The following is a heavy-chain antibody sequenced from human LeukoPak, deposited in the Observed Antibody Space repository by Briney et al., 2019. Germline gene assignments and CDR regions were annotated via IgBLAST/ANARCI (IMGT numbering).Heavy chain of an antibody. CDR3: ARFKGGTGFDY. J-gene: IGHJ4*02. CDR1: GGSITTTDLD. D-gene: IGHD1-26*01. CDR2: ISSSGKA. V-gene: IGHV4-39*01. Sequence: SETLSLTCAVSGGSITTTDLDWAWIRQPPGKGFEWIATISSSGKAYYYPSLMSRVTISVDTSKNQFSLDVTSVTAADTGLFYCARFKGGTGFDYWGRGILVIVS.